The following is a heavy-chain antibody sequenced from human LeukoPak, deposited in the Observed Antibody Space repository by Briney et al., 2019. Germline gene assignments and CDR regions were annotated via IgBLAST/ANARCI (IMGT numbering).Heavy chain of an antibody. Sequence: GGSLRLSCTASGFTLGSHDMHWVRHSTGEGLEWVAAISSGFHTFYAASVKGRFTVSRDDPKNFLYLQMNSLRAGDTALYYCVREARAYHYTYFDNWGQGTLVTVSS. CDR3: VREARAYHYTYFDN. J-gene: IGHJ4*02. D-gene: IGHD4-11*01. CDR2: ISSGFHT. V-gene: IGHV3-13*01. CDR1: GFTLGSHD.